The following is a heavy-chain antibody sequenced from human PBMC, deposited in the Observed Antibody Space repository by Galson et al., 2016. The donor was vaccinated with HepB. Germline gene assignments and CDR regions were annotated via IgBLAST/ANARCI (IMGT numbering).Heavy chain of an antibody. Sequence: SLRLSCAASGFTLSSYWMHWVRQAPGKGLVWVSRINSDGSTKNYADSVKGRFTTSRDNAENTLYLQMDSLRAEDTAVYFCARTPGHNDGSHLDLWGQGTLVTVSS. CDR1: GFTLSSYW. CDR2: INSDGSTK. CDR3: ARTPGHNDGSHLDL. V-gene: IGHV3-74*01. D-gene: IGHD5-18*01. J-gene: IGHJ5*02.